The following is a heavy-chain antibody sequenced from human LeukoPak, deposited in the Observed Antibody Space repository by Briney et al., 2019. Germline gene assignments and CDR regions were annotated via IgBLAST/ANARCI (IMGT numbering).Heavy chain of an antibody. J-gene: IGHJ2*01. Sequence: KPSETLSLTCTVSGGSISSYYWSWIRQPAGKGLEWIGRIYTSGSTNYNPSLKSRVTMSVDTFKNQFSLKLSSVTAADTAVYYCARGGDYDSSGTLWYFDLWGRGTLVTVSS. CDR2: IYTSGST. D-gene: IGHD3-22*01. CDR3: ARGGDYDSSGTLWYFDL. V-gene: IGHV4-4*07. CDR1: GGSISSYY.